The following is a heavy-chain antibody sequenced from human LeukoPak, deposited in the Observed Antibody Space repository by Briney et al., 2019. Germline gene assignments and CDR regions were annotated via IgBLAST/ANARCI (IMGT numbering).Heavy chain of an antibody. D-gene: IGHD3-22*01. V-gene: IGHV3-30*02. CDR1: GFTFSSYG. Sequence: PGGSLRLSCAASGFTFSSYGMHWVRQAPGKGLEWVAFIRYDGSNKYYADSVKGRFTISRDNSKNTLYLQMNSLRAEDTAVYYCARDYYDSSGYYYGGILDYWGQGTLVTVSS. CDR2: IRYDGSNK. J-gene: IGHJ4*02. CDR3: ARDYYDSSGYYYGGILDY.